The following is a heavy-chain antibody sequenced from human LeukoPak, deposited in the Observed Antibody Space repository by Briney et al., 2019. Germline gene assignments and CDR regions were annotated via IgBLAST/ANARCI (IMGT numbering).Heavy chain of an antibody. V-gene: IGHV1-3*01. CDR3: ARSILIVPNTSYYYYYMDV. CDR2: INCATGKT. D-gene: IGHD2/OR15-2a*01. Sequence: ASVTVSCTASGYTFTGHALHWVRQTPGEGLEWMAWINCATGKTEYSQNFEARVTVTRDTSASTVYMELSGLRSEDTAVYYCARSILIVPNTSYYYYYMDVWGRGTTVIVSS. J-gene: IGHJ6*02. CDR1: GYTFTGHA.